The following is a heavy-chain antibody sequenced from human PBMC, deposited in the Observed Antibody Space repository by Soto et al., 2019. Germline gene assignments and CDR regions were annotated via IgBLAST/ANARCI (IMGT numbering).Heavy chain of an antibody. V-gene: IGHV4-30-4*01. CDR2: INYSGST. CDR3: ARALQWFGFDP. Sequence: SETLSLTCTVSGGSISSCDYYWSWIRQPPGKGLEWIVYINYSGSTYYNPSLRSRVTISVDTSKNQFSLKLSSVTAADTAVYYCARALQWFGFDPWGKGTLVTVSS. J-gene: IGHJ5*02. D-gene: IGHD3-10*01. CDR1: GGSISSCDYY.